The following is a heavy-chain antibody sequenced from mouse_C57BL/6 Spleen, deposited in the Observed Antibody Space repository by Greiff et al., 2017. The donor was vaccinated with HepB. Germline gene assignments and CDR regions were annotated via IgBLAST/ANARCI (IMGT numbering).Heavy chain of an antibody. CDR3: ARRTVVAHWYFDV. CDR2: IYPGSGNT. D-gene: IGHD1-1*01. J-gene: IGHJ1*03. V-gene: IGHV1-76*01. Sequence: QVQLKESGAELVRPGASVKLSCKASGYTFTDYYINWVKQRPGQGLEWIARIYPGSGNTYYNEKFKGKATPTAEKSSSTAYMQLSSLTSEDSAVYFCARRTVVAHWYFDVWGTGTTVTVSS. CDR1: GYTFTDYY.